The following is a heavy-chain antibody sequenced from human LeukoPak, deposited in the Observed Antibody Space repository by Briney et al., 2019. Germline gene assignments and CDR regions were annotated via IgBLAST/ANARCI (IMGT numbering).Heavy chain of an antibody. D-gene: IGHD3-22*01. V-gene: IGHV3-23*01. Sequence: GGSLRLSCAASGFTFSSYAMSWVRQAPGKGLEWVSAISGSGGSTYYADSVKGRFTISRDNSKNTPYLQMNSLRAEDTAVYYCAKGRDSSGYGWFDPWGQGTLVTVSS. CDR3: AKGRDSSGYGWFDP. J-gene: IGHJ5*02. CDR2: ISGSGGST. CDR1: GFTFSSYA.